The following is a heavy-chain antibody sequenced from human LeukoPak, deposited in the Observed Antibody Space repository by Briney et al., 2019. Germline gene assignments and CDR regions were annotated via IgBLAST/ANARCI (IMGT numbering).Heavy chain of an antibody. V-gene: IGHV4-61*05. Sequence: SETLSLTCTVSGGSINNSSYYWGWIRQPPGKGLEWIGYIYYSGSTNYNPSLKSRVTISVDTSKNQFSLKLSSVTAADTAVYYCVRVHCSGGSCYRFGFDYWGQGTLVTVSS. D-gene: IGHD2-15*01. CDR2: IYYSGST. CDR3: VRVHCSGGSCYRFGFDY. CDR1: GGSINNSSYY. J-gene: IGHJ4*02.